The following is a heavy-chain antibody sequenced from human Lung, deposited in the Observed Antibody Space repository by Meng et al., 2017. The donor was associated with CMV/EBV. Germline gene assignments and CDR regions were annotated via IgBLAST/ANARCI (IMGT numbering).Heavy chain of an antibody. J-gene: IGHJ6*02. D-gene: IGHD3-22*01. CDR3: ARAFYDSIFDGMDV. CDR2: ISYDGSNK. CDR1: GFTFSSYA. Sequence: GESLKISCAASGFTFSSYAMHWVRQAPGKGLEWVAVISYDGSNKYYADSVKGRFTISRDNSKNTLYLQMNSLRAEDTAVYYCARAFYDSIFDGMDVWGQGPTVXVSS. V-gene: IGHV3-30*04.